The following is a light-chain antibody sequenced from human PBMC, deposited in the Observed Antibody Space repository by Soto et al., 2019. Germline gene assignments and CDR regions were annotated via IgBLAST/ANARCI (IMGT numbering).Light chain of an antibody. V-gene: IGLV1-47*01. J-gene: IGLJ2*01. Sequence: QSVLTQPPSASGTPGQRVTISCSGSSSNIGSHNIYWYQQLPGTAPQLLIYKNNQRPSGVPDRFSGSESGTSASLAISGLRSEDEADYYCAVWDDSLSGRVFGGGTKLTVL. CDR3: AVWDDSLSGRV. CDR1: SSNIGSHN. CDR2: KNN.